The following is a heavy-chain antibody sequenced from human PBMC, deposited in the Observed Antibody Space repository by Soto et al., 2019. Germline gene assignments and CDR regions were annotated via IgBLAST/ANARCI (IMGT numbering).Heavy chain of an antibody. Sequence: GESLKISCKGSGCSFTSYWISWVRQMPGKGLEWMGRIDPSDSYTNYSPSFQGHVTISADKSISTAYLQWSSLKASDTAMYYCARHEAYSSSWNGYYYYGMDVWGQGTTVTVSS. D-gene: IGHD6-13*01. J-gene: IGHJ6*02. V-gene: IGHV5-10-1*01. CDR3: ARHEAYSSSWNGYYYYGMDV. CDR1: GCSFTSYW. CDR2: IDPSDSYT.